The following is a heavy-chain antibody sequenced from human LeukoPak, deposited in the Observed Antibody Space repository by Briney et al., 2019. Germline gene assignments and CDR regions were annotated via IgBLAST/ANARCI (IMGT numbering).Heavy chain of an antibody. D-gene: IGHD1/OR15-1a*01. CDR3: ARDRNNMYYFDY. CDR2: ITSGGTK. CDR1: GFTFSDYY. V-gene: IGHV3-11*04. J-gene: IGHJ4*02. Sequence: GGSLRLSCAASGFTFSDYYMSWIRQAPGKGLEWVSYITSGGTKYYADSVKGRFTISRDNAKNSLYLQMNSLRAEDTAVYYCARDRNNMYYFDYWGQGTLVTVSS.